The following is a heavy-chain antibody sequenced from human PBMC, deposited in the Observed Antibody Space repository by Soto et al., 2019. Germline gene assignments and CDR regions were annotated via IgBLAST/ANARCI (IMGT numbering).Heavy chain of an antibody. CDR1: GFTFSSYW. J-gene: IGHJ4*02. Sequence: EVTLVESGGGLVQPGGSMRLSCAASGFTFSSYWMHWVRQAPGTGLVWVSRINNDGSSTTYADSVKGLFTISRDNGKNPLSLQMNSLIDEHTAVYYYAREGGGFDYWGQGTLVAV. D-gene: IGHD2-15*01. CDR3: AREGGGFDY. V-gene: IGHV3-74*01. CDR2: INNDGSST.